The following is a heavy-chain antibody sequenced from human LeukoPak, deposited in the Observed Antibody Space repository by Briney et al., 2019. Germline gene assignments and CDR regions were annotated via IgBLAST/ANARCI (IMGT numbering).Heavy chain of an antibody. CDR2: IYYSGST. CDR3: GRGGALRAEYFQH. D-gene: IGHD3-16*01. Sequence: SETLSLTCTVSGGSISSGGYYWSWIRQHSGKGLERIGYIYYSGSTYYNPSLKSRVTISVDTSKNQFSLKLSSVTAADTAVYYCGRGGALRAEYFQHWGQGTLVTVSS. CDR1: GGSISSGGYY. J-gene: IGHJ1*01. V-gene: IGHV4-31*03.